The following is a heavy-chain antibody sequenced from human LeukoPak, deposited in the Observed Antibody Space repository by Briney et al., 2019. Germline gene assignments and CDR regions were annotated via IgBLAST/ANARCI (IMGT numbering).Heavy chain of an antibody. Sequence: ASVKVSYKASGYTFTGYYMHWVRQAPGQGLEWMGWINPNSGGTNYAQKFQGRVTMTRDTSISTAYMELSRLRSDDTAVYYCARDLRVVVSAINWFDPWGQGTLVTVSS. V-gene: IGHV1-2*02. CDR1: GYTFTGYY. CDR2: INPNSGGT. CDR3: ARDLRVVVSAINWFDP. D-gene: IGHD2-15*01. J-gene: IGHJ5*02.